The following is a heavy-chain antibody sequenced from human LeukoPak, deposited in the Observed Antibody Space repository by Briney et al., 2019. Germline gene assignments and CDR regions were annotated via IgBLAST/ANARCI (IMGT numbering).Heavy chain of an antibody. CDR2: MNPNSGNP. V-gene: IGHV1-8*01. J-gene: IGHJ4*02. Sequence: ASVKVSCKASGYTFTSYDINWVRQATGQGLEWMGWMNPNSGNPGYAPHFQGSVNITRKNSKNPVYLELSRLSSEDTAGYYCSRRRVGSSSPRSFDYWGQGTLVTVSS. CDR3: SRRRVGSSSPRSFDY. CDR1: GYTFTSYD. D-gene: IGHD6-13*01.